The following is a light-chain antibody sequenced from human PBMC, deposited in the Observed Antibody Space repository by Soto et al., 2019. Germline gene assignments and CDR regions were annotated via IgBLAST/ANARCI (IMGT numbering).Light chain of an antibody. Sequence: EIVTTQSPATLSVSPGERATLSCRASQSVSNNLAWYQQKPGQAPRLLIYGASTRATGIPARFSGSGSGTEFTLTISGLQSEDFAVYYCQQYIDWPVTFGQGTKVDIK. J-gene: IGKJ1*01. CDR3: QQYIDWPVT. V-gene: IGKV3-15*01. CDR2: GAS. CDR1: QSVSNN.